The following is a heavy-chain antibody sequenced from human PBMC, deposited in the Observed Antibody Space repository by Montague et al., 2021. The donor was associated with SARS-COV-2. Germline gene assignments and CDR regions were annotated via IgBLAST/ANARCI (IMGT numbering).Heavy chain of an antibody. D-gene: IGHD1-26*01. CDR1: GFTFSSYS. V-gene: IGHV3-53*04. J-gene: IGHJ4*02. CDR2: IYNDGST. CDR3: ARDRSGYLDY. Sequence: SLRLSCAASGFTFSSYSMNWVRQAPGKGLEWVSVIYNDGSTYYADSVKGRFTISRHNSKNTLCLQMNSLRAEDTAMYYCARDRSGYLDYWGQGTLVTVSS.